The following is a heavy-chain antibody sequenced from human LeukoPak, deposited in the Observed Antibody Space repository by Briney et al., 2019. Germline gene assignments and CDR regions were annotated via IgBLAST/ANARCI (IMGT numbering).Heavy chain of an antibody. Sequence: QSGGSPRLSCVASGFSFGNYAMSWVRQAPGKGLQWVSQISGTGGATWYAGFARDRFTISRDNSKKTLYLQMSGLRVEDTAMYYCVKDPRDTYGTNWFVSWGQGTLLIVSS. D-gene: IGHD2-21*01. J-gene: IGHJ5*01. CDR3: VKDPRDTYGTNWFVS. V-gene: IGHV3-23*01. CDR2: ISGTGGAT. CDR1: GFSFGNYA.